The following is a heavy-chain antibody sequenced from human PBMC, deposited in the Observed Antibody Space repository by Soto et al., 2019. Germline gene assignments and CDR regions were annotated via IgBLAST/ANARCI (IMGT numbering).Heavy chain of an antibody. J-gene: IGHJ6*02. CDR2: IYSGGST. D-gene: IGHD2-21*02. Sequence: EVQLVESGGGLVQPGGSLRLSCAASGFTVSSNYISWVRQAPGKGLEWGSVIYSGGSTYYADSVKGRFTISRDNSKNTLYLQMNSLRAEDTAVYYCASPAAYCGGDCYSNFYYYGMDVWGQGTTVTVSS. V-gene: IGHV3-66*01. CDR1: GFTVSSNY. CDR3: ASPAAYCGGDCYSNFYYYGMDV.